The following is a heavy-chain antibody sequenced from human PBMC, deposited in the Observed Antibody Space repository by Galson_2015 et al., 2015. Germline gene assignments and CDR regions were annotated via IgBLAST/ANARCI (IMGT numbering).Heavy chain of an antibody. V-gene: IGHV3-30*18. J-gene: IGHJ4*02. Sequence: SLRLSCAASGFTFSSYGMHWVRQAPGKGLEWEAVISYDGSNKYYADSVKGRFTISRDNSKNTLYLQMNSLRAEDTAVYYCAKGADSSGRVVDYWGQGTLVTVSS. D-gene: IGHD3-22*01. CDR2: ISYDGSNK. CDR3: AKGADSSGRVVDY. CDR1: GFTFSSYG.